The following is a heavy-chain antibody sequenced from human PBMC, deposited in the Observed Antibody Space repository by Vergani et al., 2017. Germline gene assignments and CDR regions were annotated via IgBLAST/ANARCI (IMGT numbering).Heavy chain of an antibody. CDR1: GGTFSSYA. J-gene: IGHJ4*02. CDR3: ASKNRLGYCTNGVCSPFDY. CDR2: IIPIFGTA. V-gene: IGHV1-69*01. D-gene: IGHD2-8*01. Sequence: QVQLVQSGAEVKKPGSSVKVSCKASGGTFSSYAISWVRQAPGQGLEWMGGIIPIFGTANYAQKFQGRVTITADESTSTAYMELSSLISEDTAVYYCASKNRLGYCTNGVCSPFDYWGQGTLVTVSS.